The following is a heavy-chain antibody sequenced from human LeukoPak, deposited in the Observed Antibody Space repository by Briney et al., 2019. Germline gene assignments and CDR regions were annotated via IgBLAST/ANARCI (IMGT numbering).Heavy chain of an antibody. CDR1: RGSFTTYY. D-gene: IGHD6-6*01. CDR2: IHHSGST. V-gene: IGHV4-34*01. Sequence: PSETLSLTCAVCRGSFTTYYWNWIRQPPGKGLEWIGEIHHSGSTDYNPSLKSRVTMSVDTSKNQFSLKLYSVTAADTAVYFCARAPLWTIAARPFDHWGQGTLVAVSS. J-gene: IGHJ4*02. CDR3: ARAPLWTIAARPFDH.